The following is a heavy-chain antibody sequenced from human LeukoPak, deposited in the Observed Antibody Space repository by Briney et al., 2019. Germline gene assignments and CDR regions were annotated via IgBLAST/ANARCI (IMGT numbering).Heavy chain of an antibody. CDR3: AGGRVDYGDYVDAFDI. J-gene: IGHJ3*02. Sequence: SETLSLTCTVSGGSISSSSYYWGWIRQPPGKGLEWIGSIYYSGSTYYNPSLKSRVTISVDTSKNQFSLKLSSVTAADTAVYYCAGGRVDYGDYVDAFDIWGQGTMVTVSS. CDR1: GGSISSSSYY. D-gene: IGHD4-17*01. V-gene: IGHV4-39*01. CDR2: IYYSGST.